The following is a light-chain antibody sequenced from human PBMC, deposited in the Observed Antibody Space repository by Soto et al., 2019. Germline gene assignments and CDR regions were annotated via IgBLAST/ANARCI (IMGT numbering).Light chain of an antibody. CDR3: QQYRNWPRT. Sequence: EIVMTQSPATLSVSPGERATLSCRASQSVSSNLAWYQQKPGQAPRLLIYGASTRATDIPARFSGSGSGTEFTLTISSLQSQDFAVYYCQQYRNWPRTFGQGTKVDI. J-gene: IGKJ1*01. V-gene: IGKV3-15*01. CDR2: GAS. CDR1: QSVSSN.